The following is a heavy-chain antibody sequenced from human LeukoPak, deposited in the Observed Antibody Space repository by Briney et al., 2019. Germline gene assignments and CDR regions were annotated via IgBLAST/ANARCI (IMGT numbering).Heavy chain of an antibody. CDR3: ARATWFGELEDYYYMDV. Sequence: SETLSLTCTVSGGSISSGSYYWSWIRQPAGKGLEWIGRIYTSGSTNYNPSLKSRVTISVDTSKNQFSLKLSSVTAADTAVYYCARATWFGELEDYYYMDVWGKGTTVTISS. D-gene: IGHD3-10*01. CDR1: GGSISSGSYY. V-gene: IGHV4-61*02. CDR2: IYTSGST. J-gene: IGHJ6*03.